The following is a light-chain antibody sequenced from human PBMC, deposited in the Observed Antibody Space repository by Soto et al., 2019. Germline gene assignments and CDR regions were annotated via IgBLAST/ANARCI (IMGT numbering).Light chain of an antibody. CDR1: QGIRND. V-gene: IGKV1-6*01. Sequence: AIQMTQSPSSLSASVGDRVTISCRASQGIRNDLAWYQRKPGKAPKLLIFAASNLQSGVPSRFSGSGSGTDFTLTISRLQPEDFATYYCQQAYNFPLTFGGGTKVDIK. J-gene: IGKJ4*01. CDR3: QQAYNFPLT. CDR2: AAS.